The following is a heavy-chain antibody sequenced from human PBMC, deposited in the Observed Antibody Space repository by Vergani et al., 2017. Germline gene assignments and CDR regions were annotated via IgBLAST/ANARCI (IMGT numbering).Heavy chain of an antibody. CDR1: GFTFSDYY. Sequence: QVQLVESGGGLVKPGGSLRLSCAASGFTFSDYYMSWIRQAPGKGLEWVSYISSSSSYTNYADSVKGRFTISRDNAKNSLYLQMNSLRAEDTAVYYCARGDGDRSTYYYGMDVWGQGTTVTVSS. J-gene: IGHJ6*02. V-gene: IGHV3-11*05. CDR3: ARGDGDRSTYYYGMDV. D-gene: IGHD4-17*01. CDR2: ISSSSSYT.